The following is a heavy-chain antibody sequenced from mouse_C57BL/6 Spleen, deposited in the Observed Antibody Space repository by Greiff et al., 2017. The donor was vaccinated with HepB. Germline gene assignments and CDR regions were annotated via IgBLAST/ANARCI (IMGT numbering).Heavy chain of an antibody. D-gene: IGHD2-1*01. V-gene: IGHV14-3*01. CDR1: GFNIKNTY. CDR3: ARGGHYGNYDWYFDV. CDR2: IDPANGNT. J-gene: IGHJ1*03. Sequence: EVKLQQSVAELVRPGASVKLSCTASGFNIKNTYMHWVKQRPEQGLEWIGRIDPANGNTKYAPKFQGKATITADTSSNTAYLQLSSLTSEDTAIYYCARGGHYGNYDWYFDVWGTGTTVTVSS.